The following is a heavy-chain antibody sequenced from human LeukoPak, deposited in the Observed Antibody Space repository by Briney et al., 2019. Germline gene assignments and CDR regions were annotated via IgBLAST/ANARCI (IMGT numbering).Heavy chain of an antibody. V-gene: IGHV4-59*01. CDR3: ARGATIAARPFDY. D-gene: IGHD6-6*01. CDR1: GGSISSYY. J-gene: IGHJ4*02. CDR2: IYYSGTT. Sequence: PSETLSLTCTVSGGSISSYYWNWMRQPPGKGLEWIGYIYYSGTTNYNPSLKSRVTISVDTSKNQFSLNLSSVTAADTAVYYCARGATIAARPFDYWGQGTLVTVSS.